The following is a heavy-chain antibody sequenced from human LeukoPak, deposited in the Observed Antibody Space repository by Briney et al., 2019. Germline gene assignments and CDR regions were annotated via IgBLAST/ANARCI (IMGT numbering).Heavy chain of an antibody. CDR1: GFTSSSYS. D-gene: IGHD6-19*01. Sequence: PGGSLRLSCAASGFTSSSYSMNWVRQAPGKGLEWVSSISSSSSYIYYADSVKGRFTISRDNAKNSLYLQMNSLRAEDTAVYYCARDYTSSYSSGWYSYFDYWGQGTLVTVSS. CDR3: ARDYTSSYSSGWYSYFDY. CDR2: ISSSSSYI. V-gene: IGHV3-21*01. J-gene: IGHJ4*02.